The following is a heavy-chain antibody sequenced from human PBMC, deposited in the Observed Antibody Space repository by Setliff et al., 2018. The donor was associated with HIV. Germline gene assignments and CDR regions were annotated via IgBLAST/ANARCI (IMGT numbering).Heavy chain of an antibody. CDR1: GYTLAELS. J-gene: IGHJ4*02. Sequence: ASVKVSCKVSGYTLAELSMHWVRQAPGKGLEWMGGFDPEDGEALYAQRFQGRVTMTRDTSTGTAYMELRNLRSDDTDVYYCATDRAQTVISMFRGRITDPAVYPLDYWGPGTLVTVSS. CDR3: ATDRAQTVISMFRGRITDPAVYPLDY. V-gene: IGHV1-24*01. CDR2: FDPEDGEA. D-gene: IGHD3-10*01.